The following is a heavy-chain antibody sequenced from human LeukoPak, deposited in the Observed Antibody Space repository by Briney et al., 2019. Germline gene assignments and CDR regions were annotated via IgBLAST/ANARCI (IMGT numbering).Heavy chain of an antibody. J-gene: IGHJ6*02. CDR3: ARDLWDNGLPWAKPDYYGMDV. V-gene: IGHV3-30-3*01. CDR1: EFTFSSYW. D-gene: IGHD1-26*01. CDR2: ISYDGSNK. Sequence: PGGSLRLSCAASEFTFSSYWMSWVRQAPGKGLEWVAVISYDGSNKYYADSVKGRFTISRDNSKNTLYLQMNSLRAEDTAVYYCARDLWDNGLPWAKPDYYGMDVWGQGTTVTVSS.